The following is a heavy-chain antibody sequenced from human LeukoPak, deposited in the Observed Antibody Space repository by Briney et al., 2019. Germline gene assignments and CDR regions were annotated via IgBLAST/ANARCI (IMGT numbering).Heavy chain of an antibody. CDR1: GYTFTSYG. D-gene: IGHD3-22*01. V-gene: IGHV1-18*01. CDR3: ARKTYYYDSSGYTTAYYFDY. J-gene: IGHJ4*02. Sequence: GASVKVSCKASGYTFTSYGISWVRQAPGQGLEWMGWISAYNGNTNYAQKLQGRVTMTTDTSTSTAYMELRSLRSDDTAVYYCARKTYYYDSSGYTTAYYFDYWGQGTLVTVSS. CDR2: ISAYNGNT.